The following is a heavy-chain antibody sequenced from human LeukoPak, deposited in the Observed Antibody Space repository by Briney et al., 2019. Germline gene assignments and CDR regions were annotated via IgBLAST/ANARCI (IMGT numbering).Heavy chain of an antibody. J-gene: IGHJ4*02. V-gene: IGHV3-74*01. Sequence: PGGSLRLSCAASGFPFSSYWMHWVRQAPGKGLVWVSRINEDGSTTNYADSVKGRSTIFRDNAKNTLYLQMNSLRAEDTAVYYCVRDLGGRSGHWGQGTLVTVSS. CDR1: GFPFSSYW. CDR3: VRDLGGRSGH. CDR2: INEDGSTT. D-gene: IGHD1-26*01.